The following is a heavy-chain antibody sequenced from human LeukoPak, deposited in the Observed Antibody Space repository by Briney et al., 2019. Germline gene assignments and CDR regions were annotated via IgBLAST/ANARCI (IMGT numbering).Heavy chain of an antibody. Sequence: GESLRISCKASGYRFTSHWISWVRQRPGKGLEWMGRIDPSDSYTNYSPSFQGHVTISADNSISTASLQWSRVEASDTGVYYCARHSGHDPPHDYWGQGTLVTVSS. CDR2: IDPSDSYT. V-gene: IGHV5-10-1*01. D-gene: IGHD5-12*01. CDR3: ARHSGHDPPHDY. CDR1: GYRFTSHW. J-gene: IGHJ4*02.